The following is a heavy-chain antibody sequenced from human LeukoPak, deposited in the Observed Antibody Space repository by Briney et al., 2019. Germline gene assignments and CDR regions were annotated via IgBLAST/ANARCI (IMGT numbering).Heavy chain of an antibody. CDR1: GFSFSSYA. J-gene: IGHJ4*02. D-gene: IGHD3-9*01. V-gene: IGHV3-23*01. CDR3: ARAPHYNILTGDRLFDY. CDR2: IFGNGDTT. Sequence: GGSLRLSCAASGFSFSSYAMNWVRQAPGKGLEWVSIIFGNGDTTYYADSVKGRFTVSRDNSKDTLYLQMNDLRPDDTAIYYCARAPHYNILTGDRLFDYWGQGTLVTVSS.